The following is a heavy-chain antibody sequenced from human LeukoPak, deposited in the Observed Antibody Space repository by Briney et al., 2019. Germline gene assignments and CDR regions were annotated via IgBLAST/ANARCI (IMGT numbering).Heavy chain of an antibody. J-gene: IGHJ4*02. D-gene: IGHD3-16*02. CDR1: GGSISSGSYY. CDR2: IYTSGST. CDR3: ARERIMITFGGVIVYYFDY. Sequence: SETLSLTCTVSGGSISSGSYYWSWIRQPAGKGLEWIGRIYTSGSTNYNPSLKSRVTISVDTSKNQFSLELSSVTAADTAVYYCARERIMITFGGVIVYYFDYWGQGTLVTVSS. V-gene: IGHV4-61*02.